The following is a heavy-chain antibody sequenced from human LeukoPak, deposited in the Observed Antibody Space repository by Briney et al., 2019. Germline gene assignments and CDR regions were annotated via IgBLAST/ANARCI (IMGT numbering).Heavy chain of an antibody. CDR1: GFPFSSYA. D-gene: IGHD3-10*01. V-gene: IGHV3-23*01. Sequence: GGSLRLSCAASGFPFSSYAMNWVRQAPGKGLEWVSAITGSGGRTYYADSVKGRFTISRDNSKNTLYLQMNSLRAEDAAVYYCARDGGLVRGVIIRGDYFDYWGQGTLVTVSS. J-gene: IGHJ4*02. CDR3: ARDGGLVRGVIIRGDYFDY. CDR2: ITGSGGRT.